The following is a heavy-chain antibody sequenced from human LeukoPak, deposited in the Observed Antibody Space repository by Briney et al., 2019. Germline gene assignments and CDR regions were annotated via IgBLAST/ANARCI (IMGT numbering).Heavy chain of an antibody. CDR3: ARAYYYGSGSYFFYYYYGMDV. D-gene: IGHD3-10*01. V-gene: IGHV4-59*01. CDR1: GGSISNYY. Sequence: SETLSLTCTVSGGSISNYYWSWIRQPPGKGMDWIGYIYYSGSTNYNPSLKSRVTISVDTSKNQFSLKLSSVTAADTAVYYCARAYYYGSGSYFFYYYYGMDVWGQGTTVTVSS. CDR2: IYYSGST. J-gene: IGHJ6*02.